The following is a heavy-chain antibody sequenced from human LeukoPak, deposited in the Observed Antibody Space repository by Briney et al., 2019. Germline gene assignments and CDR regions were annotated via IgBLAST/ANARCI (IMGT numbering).Heavy chain of an antibody. CDR2: INHSGST. D-gene: IGHD3-3*01. CDR1: GGSFSGSY. J-gene: IGHJ4*02. Sequence: PSETLSLTCAVHGGSFSGSYWSWIRQPPGKGLEWIGEINHSGSTNYNPSLKSRVTISVDTSKNQFSLKLSSVTAPDTAVYYCARGIRWYYDFWSGYLYWGQGTLVTVSS. CDR3: ARGIRWYYDFWSGYLY. V-gene: IGHV4-34*01.